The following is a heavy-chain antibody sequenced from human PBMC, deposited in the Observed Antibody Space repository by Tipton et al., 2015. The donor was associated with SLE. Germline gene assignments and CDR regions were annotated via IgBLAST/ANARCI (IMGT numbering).Heavy chain of an antibody. CDR2: ISAYNGNT. V-gene: IGHV1-18*01. Sequence: QLVQSGAEVKKPGASVKVSCKASGYTFTIYGISWVRQAPGQGLEWMGWISAYNGNTNYAQKLQGRVTMTTDTSTSTAYMELSSLRSEDTAVYYCARDPEGARGYYYYGMDVWGQGTTVTVSS. D-gene: IGHD1-26*01. J-gene: IGHJ6*02. CDR3: ARDPEGARGYYYYGMDV. CDR1: GYTFTIYG.